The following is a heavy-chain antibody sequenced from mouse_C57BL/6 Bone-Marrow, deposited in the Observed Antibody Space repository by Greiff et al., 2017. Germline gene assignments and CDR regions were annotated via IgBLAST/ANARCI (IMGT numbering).Heavy chain of an antibody. J-gene: IGHJ1*03. Sequence: QVQLQQSGAELMKPGASVKFSCKATGYTFTGYWIEWVKQRPGHGLEWIGVILPGSGSTNYNEKFKGKATFTADTSSNTASMQLSSLPTEDSAIYSCACYPYWYFDVCGTGTTVTVSS. CDR3: ACYPYWYFDV. CDR2: ILPGSGST. D-gene: IGHD2-12*01. CDR1: GYTFTGYW. V-gene: IGHV1-9*01.